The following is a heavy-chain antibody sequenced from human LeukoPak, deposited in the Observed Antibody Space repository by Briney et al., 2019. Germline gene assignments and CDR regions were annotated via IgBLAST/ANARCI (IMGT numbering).Heavy chain of an antibody. CDR1: GGSISSSSYY. D-gene: IGHD2-2*01. CDR2: IYYSGST. Sequence: KPSETLSLTCTVSGGSISSSSYYWGWIRQPPGKGLEWIGSIYYSGSTYYNPSLKSRVTISVDTSKNQFSLKLSSVAAADTAVYYCARPLPAAVPVLAFDIWGLGTMVTVSS. J-gene: IGHJ3*02. CDR3: ARPLPAAVPVLAFDI. V-gene: IGHV4-39*01.